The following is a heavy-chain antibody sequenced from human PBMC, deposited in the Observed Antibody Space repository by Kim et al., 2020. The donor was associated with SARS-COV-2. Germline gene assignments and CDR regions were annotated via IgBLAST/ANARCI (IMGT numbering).Heavy chain of an antibody. V-gene: IGHV4-31*03. CDR3: ARAMGITIFGVVIVNWFDP. CDR1: GGSISSGGYY. J-gene: IGHJ5*02. CDR2: IYYSGST. Sequence: SETLSLTCTFSGGSISSGGYYWSWIRQHPGKGLEWIGYIYYSGSTYYNPSLKSRVTISVDTSKNQFSLKLSSVTAADTAVYYCARAMGITIFGVVIVNWFDPWGQGTLVTVSS. D-gene: IGHD3-3*01.